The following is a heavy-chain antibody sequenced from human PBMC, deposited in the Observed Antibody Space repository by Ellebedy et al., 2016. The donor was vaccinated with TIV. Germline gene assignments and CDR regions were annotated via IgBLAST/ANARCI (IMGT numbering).Heavy chain of an antibody. D-gene: IGHD2-2*01. CDR1: GASIRNYY. V-gene: IGHV4-59*01. CDR3: ATYQGAAVVDAYDI. CDR2: IYYSGST. Sequence: SETLSLXXTVSGASIRNYYWNWIRQPPGKGLEWIGSIYYSGSTYYNPSLKSRVTISIDTPKRYFSLNLRSVTDADTAVYFCATYQGAAVVDAYDIWGQGTVVTVSS. J-gene: IGHJ3*02.